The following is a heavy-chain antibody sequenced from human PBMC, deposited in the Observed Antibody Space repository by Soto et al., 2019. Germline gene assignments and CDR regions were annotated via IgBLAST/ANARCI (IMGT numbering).Heavy chain of an antibody. Sequence: PGGSLRLSCAASGFTFSSYEMNWVRQAPGKGLEWVSYISSSGSTIYYADSVKGRFTISRDNAKNSLYLQMNSLRAEDTAVYYCAREKEAFGFDYWGQGTLVTVSS. CDR3: AREKEAFGFDY. V-gene: IGHV3-48*03. CDR2: ISSSGSTI. J-gene: IGHJ4*02. CDR1: GFTFSSYE. D-gene: IGHD3-3*01.